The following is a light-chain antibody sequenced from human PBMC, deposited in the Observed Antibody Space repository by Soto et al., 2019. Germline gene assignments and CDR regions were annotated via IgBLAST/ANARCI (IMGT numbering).Light chain of an antibody. CDR2: QIS. CDR1: ESLVHSDGKTY. V-gene: IGKV2-24*01. CDR3: MQASQLRT. J-gene: IGKJ1*01. Sequence: IVLTQTPLSSAVTPGQPASFSCGPSESLVHSDGKTYLGWLHLRPGQPPRLLIYQISTRPPGVPDRFSGSGAGTNFTLKISRVEPEDVGTFYCMQASQLRTFGQGTKVDIK.